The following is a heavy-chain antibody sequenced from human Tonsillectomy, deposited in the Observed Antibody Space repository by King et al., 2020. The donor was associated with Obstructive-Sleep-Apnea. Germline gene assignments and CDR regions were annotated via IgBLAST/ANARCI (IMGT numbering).Heavy chain of an antibody. Sequence: VQLQQWGAGLLRPSETLSLTCVVNGGSFSGYYWSWIRQSPGKGLEWIGEIKHGVTTNYNPSLKSRVTISVDTSKKRFSLNPSSVTAADTAMYYCARRLAAAGTGTDYYYGMDVWGQGTTVTVSS. J-gene: IGHJ6*02. CDR3: ARRLAAAGTGTDYYYGMDV. V-gene: IGHV4-34*01. CDR2: IKHGVTT. D-gene: IGHD6-13*01. CDR1: GGSFSGYY.